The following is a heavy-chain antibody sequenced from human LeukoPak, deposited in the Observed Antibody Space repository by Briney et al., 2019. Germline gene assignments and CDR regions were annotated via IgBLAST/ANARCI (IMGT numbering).Heavy chain of an antibody. Sequence: SETLSLTCTVSGGSISGYYWSWIRQPPGKGLEWIGYIFYSGSTNYNPSLKSRVTISVDTSKNQFSLKLSSVTAADTAVYYCARGEWDLLFDYWGQGSLVTVSS. CDR3: ARGEWDLLFDY. J-gene: IGHJ4*02. V-gene: IGHV4-59*01. CDR2: IFYSGST. CDR1: GGSISGYY. D-gene: IGHD1-26*01.